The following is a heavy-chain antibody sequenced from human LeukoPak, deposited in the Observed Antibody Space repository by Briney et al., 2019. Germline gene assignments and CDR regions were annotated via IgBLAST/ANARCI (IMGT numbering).Heavy chain of an antibody. V-gene: IGHV3-7*01. D-gene: IGHD3-10*01. CDR3: AKVAHYYYGSESYYFFEH. CDR1: GLTFGTYW. J-gene: IGHJ4*02. Sequence: GESLRLSCTASGLTFGTYWMSWVRHPRGKGLEWVAKTNQDGTEKYYVDSVKGRFTISRDNAKNSLYLQMNSLRVEDTATYYCAKVAHYYYGSESYYFFEHWGQGTPVTASS. CDR2: TNQDGTEK.